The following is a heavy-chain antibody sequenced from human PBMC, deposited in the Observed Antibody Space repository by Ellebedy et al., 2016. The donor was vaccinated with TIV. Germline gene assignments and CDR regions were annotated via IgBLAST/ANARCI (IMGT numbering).Heavy chain of an antibody. V-gene: IGHV4-34*01. CDR3: ARAGDSSGYYHQNIEY. D-gene: IGHD3-22*01. Sequence: GSLRLXCAVYGGSFTGYYWSWIRQPPGKGLEWLGEINHSGSTNYSPSLKSRVTVSVDTSKNQFSLKLSSVTAADTAVYYCARAGDSSGYYHQNIEYWGQGTLVTVSS. CDR2: INHSGST. J-gene: IGHJ4*02. CDR1: GGSFTGYY.